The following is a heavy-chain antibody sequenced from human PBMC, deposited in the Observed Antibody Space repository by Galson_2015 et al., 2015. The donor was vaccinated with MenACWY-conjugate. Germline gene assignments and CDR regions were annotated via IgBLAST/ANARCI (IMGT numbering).Heavy chain of an antibody. CDR2: ISSDGDKK. CDR3: ARLGGNYRTTSHFDY. J-gene: IGHJ4*02. V-gene: IGHV3-30*04. D-gene: IGHD1-26*01. Sequence: SLRLSCAASGFTFSSSAMHWIRQTPGKGLEWVAVISSDGDKKHYADAVKGRFTISRDNSKNTVSLRMNSLRAEDTAVYYCARLGGNYRTTSHFDYWGQGTLVTVSS. CDR1: GFTFSSSA.